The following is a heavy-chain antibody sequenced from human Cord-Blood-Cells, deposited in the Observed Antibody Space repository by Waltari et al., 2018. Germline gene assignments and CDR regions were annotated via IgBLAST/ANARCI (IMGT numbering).Heavy chain of an antibody. Sequence: EVQLVESGGGLVKPGGSLRLSCAASGFTFSSYSMNWVRQAPGKGLEWVSSISSSSSNIYYADSVKGRFTISRDNAKNSLYLQMNSLRAEDTAVYYCARDSGDYVWGSYRYFDYWGQGTLVTVSS. V-gene: IGHV3-21*01. CDR3: ARDSGDYVWGSYRYFDY. D-gene: IGHD3-16*02. CDR2: ISSSSSNI. CDR1: GFTFSSYS. J-gene: IGHJ4*02.